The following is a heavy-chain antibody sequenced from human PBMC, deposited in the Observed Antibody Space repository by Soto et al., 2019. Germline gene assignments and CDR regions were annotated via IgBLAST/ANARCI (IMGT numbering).Heavy chain of an antibody. Sequence: EVQLLESGGGLVQRGGSLRLSCAASGFPFSSYVMSWVRQAPGKGLEWVSGLSGGGSNTFYADSVKGRFTISRDNSKNTLLLQMNSLGAEDTAVYYCAKDSNKYSSSLRGRYGDYWGQGIGVTVSS. CDR1: GFPFSSYV. D-gene: IGHD4-4*01. CDR2: LSGGGSNT. V-gene: IGHV3-23*01. CDR3: AKDSNKYSSSLRGRYGDY. J-gene: IGHJ4*02.